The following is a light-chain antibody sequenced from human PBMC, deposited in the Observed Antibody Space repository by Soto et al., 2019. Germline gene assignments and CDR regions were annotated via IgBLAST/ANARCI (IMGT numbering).Light chain of an antibody. CDR3: QQRGNWPVT. J-gene: IGKJ1*01. Sequence: EIVLTQSPATLSLSPGERATLSCRASQSVGSYFAWYQQKPGQAPRLLIYDASNRATGIPARFSGSGSGTDITLTIRSLEPDDFAVYYCQQRGNWPVTFGQGTRVDIK. CDR1: QSVGSY. V-gene: IGKV3-11*01. CDR2: DAS.